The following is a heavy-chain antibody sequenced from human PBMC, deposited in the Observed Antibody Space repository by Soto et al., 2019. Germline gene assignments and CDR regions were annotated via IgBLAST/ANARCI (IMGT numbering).Heavy chain of an antibody. CDR1: GYTFTKYG. CDR2: IGVDNGKT. V-gene: IGHV1-18*04. J-gene: IGHJ6*02. CDR3: SRDRYCTSPSCYNNYYYGMDI. D-gene: IGHD2-2*02. Sequence: QEQLVQSGGEVKKPGASVRVSCKASGYTFTKYGITWVRQAPGQGLEWMGWIGVDNGKTNSARKLQGTVIMTADTYASTAYMELRSLRSDDTAIYYCSRDRYCTSPSCYNNYYYGMDIWGQGTTVSVSS.